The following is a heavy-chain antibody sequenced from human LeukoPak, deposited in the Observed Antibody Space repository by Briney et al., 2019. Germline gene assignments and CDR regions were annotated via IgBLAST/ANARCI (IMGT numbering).Heavy chain of an antibody. D-gene: IGHD3-22*01. V-gene: IGHV1-18*01. J-gene: IGHJ4*02. CDR1: GYTFTSYG. CDR2: ISAYNGNT. CDR3: ARDGDTYYYDSSGYSQFDY. Sequence: ASVKVSRKASGYTFTSYGISWVRQAPGQGLEWMGWISAYNGNTNYAQKLQGRVTMTTDTSTSTAYMELRSLRSDDTAVYYCARDGDTYYYDSSGYSQFDYWGQGTLVTVSS.